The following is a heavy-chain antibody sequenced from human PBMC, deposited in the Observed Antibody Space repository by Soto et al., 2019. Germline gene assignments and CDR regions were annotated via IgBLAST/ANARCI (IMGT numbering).Heavy chain of an antibody. CDR2: IYHSGST. D-gene: IGHD4-17*01. CDR3: ARGMTTVTTSWFDP. V-gene: IGHV4-30-2*01. CDR1: GGSISSGGYS. Sequence: QLQLQESGSGLVKPSQTLSLTCAVSGGSISSGGYSWSWIRQPPGKGLEWIGYIYHSGSTYYNPSLKSRVTISVDMSKNQFALKLSSVTAADTAVYYCARGMTTVTTSWFDPWGQGTLVTVSS. J-gene: IGHJ5*02.